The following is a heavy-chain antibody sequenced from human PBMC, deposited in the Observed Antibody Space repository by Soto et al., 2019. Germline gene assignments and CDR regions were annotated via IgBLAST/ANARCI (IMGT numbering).Heavy chain of an antibody. J-gene: IGHJ4*02. CDR1: GFTFSSYW. CDR2: INSDGSST. Sequence: PGGSLRLSCAASGFTFSSYWMHWVRQAPGKGLVWVSRINSDGSSTSYADSVKGRFTISRDNAKNTLYLQMNSLRAEDTAVYYCAREPKGKWLRLIGVVHYQTYYFDYWGQGTLVTVSS. V-gene: IGHV3-74*01. CDR3: AREPKGKWLRLIGVVHYQTYYFDY. D-gene: IGHD5-12*01.